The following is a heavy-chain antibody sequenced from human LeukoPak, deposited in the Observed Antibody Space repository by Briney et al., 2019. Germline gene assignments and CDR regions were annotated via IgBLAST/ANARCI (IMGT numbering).Heavy chain of an antibody. CDR1: GFTFSSYA. CDR3: ARTGVCSSTSCYHNWFDP. Sequence: GGSLRLSCAASGFTFSSYAMHWVRQAPGKGLEWVAVISYDGSNKYYADPVKGRFTISRDNSKNTLYLQMNSLRAEDTAVYYCARTGVCSSTSCYHNWFDPWGQGTLVTVSS. CDR2: ISYDGSNK. J-gene: IGHJ5*02. V-gene: IGHV3-30*04. D-gene: IGHD2-2*01.